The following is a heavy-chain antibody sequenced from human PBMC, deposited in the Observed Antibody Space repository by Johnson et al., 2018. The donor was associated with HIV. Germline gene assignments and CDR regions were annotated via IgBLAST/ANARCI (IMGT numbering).Heavy chain of an antibody. CDR1: GFSFSSYA. Sequence: QEQLVETGGGLIQPGGSLRLSCAASGFSFSSYAMHWVRQAPGKGLEWVTVIPFDGSNKYYADSVKGRFTISRDNSKNTLYLQMNSLRTEETAVYYCAKVNRMEQWLAGGGAFDIWGQGTMVTVSS. V-gene: IGHV3-30*04. J-gene: IGHJ3*02. D-gene: IGHD6-19*01. CDR3: AKVNRMEQWLAGGGAFDI. CDR2: IPFDGSNK.